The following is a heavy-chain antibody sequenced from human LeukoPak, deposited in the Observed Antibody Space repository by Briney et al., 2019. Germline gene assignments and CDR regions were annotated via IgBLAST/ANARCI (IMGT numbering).Heavy chain of an antibody. Sequence: GSSVKLSFKASGGTFSSSAISWVRQAPGQGLEWMGRIVPILGIANYAQRFQGRVTITADKSTSTAYMELSSLRSEDTAVYYCARGSITMVRGYDYWGQGTLVTVSS. D-gene: IGHD3-10*01. CDR1: GGTFSSSA. CDR3: ARGSITMVRGYDY. V-gene: IGHV1-69*04. CDR2: IVPILGIA. J-gene: IGHJ4*02.